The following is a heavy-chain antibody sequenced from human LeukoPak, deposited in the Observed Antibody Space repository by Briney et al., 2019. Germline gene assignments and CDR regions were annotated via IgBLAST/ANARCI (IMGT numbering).Heavy chain of an antibody. V-gene: IGHV3-7*01. CDR2: IKQDGSEK. CDR1: GFTFSSYW. D-gene: IGHD5-12*01. Sequence: GGSLRLSCAASGFTFSSYWMTWVRQAPGKGLEWVANIKQDGSEKYYVDSVKGRFTISRDNAQNSLYLQMNSLRAEDTAVYYCARELRYYYYYGMDVWGQGTTVTVSS. CDR3: ARELRYYYYYGMDV. J-gene: IGHJ6*02.